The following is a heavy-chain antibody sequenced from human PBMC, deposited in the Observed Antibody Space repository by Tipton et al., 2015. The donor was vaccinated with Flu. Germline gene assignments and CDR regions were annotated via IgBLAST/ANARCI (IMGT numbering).Heavy chain of an antibody. V-gene: IGHV4-39*07. Sequence: TLSLTCTVSGGSISSSRYYWGWIRQPPGKGLEWIGSIYHSGTAYYNPSLKSRVTISVDTSKNQISLKLSSATAADTAVYYCARYPESNYHWFGPWGQGALVTVSS. D-gene: IGHD4-11*01. CDR2: IYHSGTA. J-gene: IGHJ5*02. CDR1: GGSISSSRYY. CDR3: ARYPESNYHWFGP.